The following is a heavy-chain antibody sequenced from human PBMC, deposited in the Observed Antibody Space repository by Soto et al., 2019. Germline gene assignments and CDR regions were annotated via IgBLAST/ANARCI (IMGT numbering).Heavy chain of an antibody. Sequence: SQTMSVTCPVSAGSLSSYYWSWIRQPPGKGLEWIGYIYYPGSTNYNPSLKSRVTISVDTSKNQCSLKLSSVTAADTAVYYCARGSRYSYGYDVHYYYYMDLWGKGTTVTVSS. J-gene: IGHJ6*03. CDR3: ARGSRYSYGYDVHYYYYMDL. CDR2: IYYPGST. CDR1: AGSLSSYY. V-gene: IGHV4-59*01. D-gene: IGHD5-18*01.